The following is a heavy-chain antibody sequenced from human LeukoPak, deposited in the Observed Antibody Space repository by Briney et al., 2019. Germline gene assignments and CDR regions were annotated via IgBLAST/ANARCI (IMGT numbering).Heavy chain of an antibody. CDR1: GFTFSCFS. V-gene: IGHV3-48*02. CDR2: ISSDRM. CDR3: ARDQDYAFDH. D-gene: IGHD4-17*01. J-gene: IGHJ4*02. Sequence: PGGSLRLSCAASGFTFSCFSINWVRQAPGKGLEWVSYISSDRMYYADSVKGRFTVSRDNAKNSLSLQMNGLRDEDTAVYYCARDQDYAFDHWGQGILVTVSS.